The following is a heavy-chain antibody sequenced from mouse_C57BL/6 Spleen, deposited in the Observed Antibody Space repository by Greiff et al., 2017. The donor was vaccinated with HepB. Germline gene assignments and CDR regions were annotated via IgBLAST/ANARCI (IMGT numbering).Heavy chain of an antibody. CDR3: ARSGGSYYFDY. Sequence: QVQLQQPGAELVMPGASVKLSCKASGYTFTSYWMHWVKQRPGQGLEWIGEIDPSDSYTNYNQKFKGKSTLTVDKSSSTAYMQLSSLTSEDSAVYYRARSGGSYYFDYWGQGTTLTVSS. V-gene: IGHV1-69*01. D-gene: IGHD3-2*02. J-gene: IGHJ2*01. CDR2: IDPSDSYT. CDR1: GYTFTSYW.